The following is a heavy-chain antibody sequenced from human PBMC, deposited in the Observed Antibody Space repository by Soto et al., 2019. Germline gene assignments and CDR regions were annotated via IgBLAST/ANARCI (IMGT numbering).Heavy chain of an antibody. CDR3: ARSLRGGSYIY. CDR1: GGSISSYY. J-gene: IGHJ4*02. D-gene: IGHD1-26*01. CDR2: IYYIGST. Sequence: SETLSLTCTVSGGSISSYYWSWIRQPPGKGLEWIGYIYYIGSTNYNPSLKSRVTISVDTSKNQFSLKLSSVTAADTAVYYCARSLRGGSYIYWGQGTLVTVSS. V-gene: IGHV4-59*01.